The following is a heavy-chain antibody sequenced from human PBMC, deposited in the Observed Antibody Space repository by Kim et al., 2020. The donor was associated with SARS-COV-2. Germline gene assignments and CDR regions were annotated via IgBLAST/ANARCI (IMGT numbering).Heavy chain of an antibody. Sequence: NYAQKFQGRVTITADESTSTAYMELSSLRSEDTAVYYCARDRLVVGEFDYWGQGTLVTVSS. CDR3: ARDRLVVGEFDY. V-gene: IGHV1-69*01. J-gene: IGHJ4*02. D-gene: IGHD1-26*01.